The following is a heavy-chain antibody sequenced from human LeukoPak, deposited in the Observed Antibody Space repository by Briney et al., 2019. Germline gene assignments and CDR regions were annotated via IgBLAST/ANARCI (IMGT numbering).Heavy chain of an antibody. CDR2: VRYDETTK. CDR3: AKDVPSAYFDY. V-gene: IGHV3-30*02. CDR1: GFTFSNYG. J-gene: IGHJ4*02. Sequence: GGSLRLSCAASGFTFSNYGMHWVRQAPGKGLEWVAFVRYDETTKFYADFVKGRFTISRDNSMTTLYLQMNSLRAEDTAVYYCAKDVPSAYFDYWGQGTLVTVSS.